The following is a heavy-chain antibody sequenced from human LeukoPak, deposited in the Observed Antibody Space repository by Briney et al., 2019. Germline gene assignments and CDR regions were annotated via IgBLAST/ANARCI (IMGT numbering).Heavy chain of an antibody. Sequence: PGGSLRLSCAASGFTFRSYSMNWVRQAPGKGLEWVSSISSSSSYIYYADSVKGRFTISRDNAKNSLYLQMNSLRAEDTAVYYCARAANRYCSGGSCYGYWGQGTLVTVSS. J-gene: IGHJ4*02. CDR3: ARAANRYCSGGSCYGY. CDR1: GFTFRSYS. CDR2: ISSSSSYI. V-gene: IGHV3-21*01. D-gene: IGHD2-15*01.